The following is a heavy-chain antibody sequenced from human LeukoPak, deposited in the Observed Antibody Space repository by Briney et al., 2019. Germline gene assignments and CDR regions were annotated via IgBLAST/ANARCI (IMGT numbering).Heavy chain of an antibody. CDR3: ARFASGASDYYGMDV. CDR2: INHSGST. D-gene: IGHD3-10*01. J-gene: IGHJ6*02. V-gene: IGHV4-34*01. CDR1: GGSFSGYY. Sequence: SETLSLTCAVYGGSFSGYYRSWIRQPPGKGLEWIGEINHSGSTNYNPSLKSRVTISVDTSKNQFSLKLSSVTAADTAVYHCARFASGASDYYGMDVWGQGTTVTVSS.